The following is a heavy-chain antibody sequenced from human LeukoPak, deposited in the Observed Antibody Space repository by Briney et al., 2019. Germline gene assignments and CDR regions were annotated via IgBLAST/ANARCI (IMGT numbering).Heavy chain of an antibody. Sequence: ASVKVSCKASGYTFTSYDINWVRQATGQGLEWMEWMNPNSGNTGYAQKFQGRVTMTRNTSISTAYMELSSLRSEDTAVYYCARGMWLPEYYYYYYGMDVWGQGTTVTVSS. J-gene: IGHJ6*02. CDR1: GYTFTSYD. CDR2: MNPNSGNT. V-gene: IGHV1-8*01. CDR3: ARGMWLPEYYYYYYGMDV. D-gene: IGHD5-12*01.